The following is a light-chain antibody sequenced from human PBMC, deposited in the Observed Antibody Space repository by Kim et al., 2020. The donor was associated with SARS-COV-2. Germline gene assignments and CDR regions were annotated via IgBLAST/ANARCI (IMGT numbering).Light chain of an antibody. CDR3: QSYNRTNVV. V-gene: IGLV6-57*03. J-gene: IGLJ2*01. Sequence: GKTATIACPRTSGIIDDNYVQWYQQRPGSVPTIVIDEDYQRPSGVSDRFSGSIDNSSNSASLTISGLKTEDEADYYCQSYNRTNVVFGGGTQLTVL. CDR1: SGIIDDNY. CDR2: EDY.